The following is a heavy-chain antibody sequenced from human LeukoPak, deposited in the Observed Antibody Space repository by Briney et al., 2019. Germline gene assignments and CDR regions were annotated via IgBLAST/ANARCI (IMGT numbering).Heavy chain of an antibody. CDR3: ARGAEGDYVWGSYGH. CDR2: INWNGGST. J-gene: IGHJ4*02. D-gene: IGHD3-16*01. Sequence: GGSLRLSCAASGLTFDDYGMSWVRQAPGKGLEWVSGINWNGGSTGYADSVKGRFTISRDNAKNSLYLQMNSLRAEDTALYHCARGAEGDYVWGSYGHWGQGTLVTVSS. V-gene: IGHV3-20*01. CDR1: GLTFDDYG.